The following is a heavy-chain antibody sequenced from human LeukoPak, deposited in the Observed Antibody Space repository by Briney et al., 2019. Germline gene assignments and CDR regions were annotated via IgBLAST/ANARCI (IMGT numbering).Heavy chain of an antibody. CDR3: ASYGFWSGYPHYYMDV. Sequence: NPSQTLSLTCTVSGGSISSYYWSWIRQPPGKGLEWIGYIYYSGSTNYNPSLKSRVTISVDTSKNQFSLKLSSVTAADTAVYYCASYGFWSGYPHYYMDVWGKGTTVTVSS. V-gene: IGHV4-59*01. CDR2: IYYSGST. J-gene: IGHJ6*03. D-gene: IGHD3-3*01. CDR1: GGSISSYY.